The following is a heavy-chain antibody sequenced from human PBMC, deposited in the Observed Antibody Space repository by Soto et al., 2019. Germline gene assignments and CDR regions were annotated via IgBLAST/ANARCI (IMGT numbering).Heavy chain of an antibody. CDR2: ISYDGSNK. J-gene: IGHJ3*02. Sequence: QVQLVESGGGVVQPGRSLRLSCAASGFTFSSYAMHWVRQAPGKGLEWVAVISYDGSNKYYADSVKGRFTISRDNSKNTLYRQMNILRVEDTAVYYCARDHPGSYGAFDIWGQGTMVTVSS. D-gene: IGHD1-26*01. V-gene: IGHV3-30-3*01. CDR1: GFTFSSYA. CDR3: ARDHPGSYGAFDI.